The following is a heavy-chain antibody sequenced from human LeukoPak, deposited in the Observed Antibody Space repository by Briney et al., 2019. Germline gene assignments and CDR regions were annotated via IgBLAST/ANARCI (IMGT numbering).Heavy chain of an antibody. CDR2: IYYSGST. CDR3: ARQAARAYYYDSSGYYLDYFDY. Sequence: PSETLSPTCTVSGGSISSSSYYWGWIRQPPGKGLEWIGSIYYSGSTYYNPSLKSRVTISVDTSKNQFSLKLSSVTAADTAVYYCARQAARAYYYDSSGYYLDYFDYWGQGTLVTVSS. CDR1: GGSISSSSYY. D-gene: IGHD3-22*01. J-gene: IGHJ4*02. V-gene: IGHV4-39*01.